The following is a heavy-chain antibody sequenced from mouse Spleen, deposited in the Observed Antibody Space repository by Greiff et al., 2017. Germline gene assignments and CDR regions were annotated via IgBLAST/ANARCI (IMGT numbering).Heavy chain of an antibody. D-gene: IGHD2-3*01. V-gene: IGHV5-9*04. Sequence: EVQRVESGGGLVKPGGSLKLSCAASGFTFSSYTMSWVRQTPAKRLEWVATISSGGGNTYYPDSVKGRFTISRDNARNTLYLQMSSLRSEDTAMYYCARIYDGYYFFYAMDYWGQGTSVTVSS. J-gene: IGHJ4*01. CDR3: ARIYDGYYFFYAMDY. CDR2: ISSGGGNT. CDR1: GFTFSSYT.